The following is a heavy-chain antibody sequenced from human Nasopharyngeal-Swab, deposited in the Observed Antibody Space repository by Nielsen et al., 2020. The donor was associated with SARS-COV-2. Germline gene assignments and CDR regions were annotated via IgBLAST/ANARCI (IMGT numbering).Heavy chain of an antibody. D-gene: IGHD2-2*02. V-gene: IGHV3-7*01. J-gene: IGHJ6*03. Sequence: GESLKISCAASGFTFSSYWMSWVRQAPGKGLEWVANIKQDGSEKYYVDSVKGRFTISRDNAKNSLYLRMNSLRAEDTAVHYCARGDIVVVPAAILYYYYYMDVWGKGTTVTVSS. CDR1: GFTFSSYW. CDR2: IKQDGSEK. CDR3: ARGDIVVVPAAILYYYYYMDV.